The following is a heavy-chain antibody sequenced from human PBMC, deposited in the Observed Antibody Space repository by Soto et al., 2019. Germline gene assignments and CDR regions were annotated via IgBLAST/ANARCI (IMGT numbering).Heavy chain of an antibody. J-gene: IGHJ4*02. CDR3: ARYRREAVAGYTLDN. D-gene: IGHD6-13*01. V-gene: IGHV4-59*01. CDR1: GGSISSNY. Sequence: SETLSLTCTVSGGSISSNYWTWIRQPPGKGLEWIGYVYNSGSTNYNPSLKSRVTISEDTSKSQFSLKVNSMTAADAAVYYCARYRREAVAGYTLDNWGQGILVTVSS. CDR2: VYNSGST.